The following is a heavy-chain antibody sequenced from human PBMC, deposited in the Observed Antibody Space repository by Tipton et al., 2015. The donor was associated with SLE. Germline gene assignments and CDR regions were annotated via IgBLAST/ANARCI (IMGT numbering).Heavy chain of an antibody. V-gene: IGHV3-53*01. J-gene: IGHJ4*02. CDR1: GFTVSSNY. D-gene: IGHD6-13*01. CDR3: ARVTRSSSFDY. Sequence: SLRLSCAASGFTVSSNYMSWVRQAPGKELEWVSVIYSGGSTYYADSVKGRFTISRDNSKNTLYLQMNSLRAEDTAVYYCARVTRSSSFDYWGQGTLVTVSS. CDR2: IYSGGST.